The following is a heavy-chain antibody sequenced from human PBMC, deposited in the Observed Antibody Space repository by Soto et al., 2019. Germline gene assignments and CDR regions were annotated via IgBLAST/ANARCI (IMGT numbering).Heavy chain of an antibody. V-gene: IGHV3-7*01. CDR2: VGVDGSEK. Sequence: GASLRLSCAASGFTFSSYWMSWVRQAPGKGAEWVAIVGVDGSEKYYLDSVKGRFTISRDNAENSLFLQMNSLRAEDTAVYYCARDRRSSGPFDYWGQGT. CDR1: GFTFSSYW. D-gene: IGHD6-19*01. J-gene: IGHJ4*02. CDR3: ARDRRSSGPFDY.